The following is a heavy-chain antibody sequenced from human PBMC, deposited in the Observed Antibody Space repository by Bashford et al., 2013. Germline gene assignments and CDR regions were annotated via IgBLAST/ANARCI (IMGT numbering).Heavy chain of an antibody. Sequence: VRQAPGKGLEWVSSISGSGSYIYYADSVKGRFTISKDNAKNSLYLQMNSLRVEDTAVYYCARGRPPLGANFPLDYWGQGTLVTVSS. CDR3: ARGRPPLGANFPLDY. V-gene: IGHV3-21*01. D-gene: IGHD1-26*01. CDR2: ISGSGSYI. J-gene: IGHJ4*02.